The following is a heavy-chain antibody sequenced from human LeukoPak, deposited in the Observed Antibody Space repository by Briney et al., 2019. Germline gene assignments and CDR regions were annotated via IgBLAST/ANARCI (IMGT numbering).Heavy chain of an antibody. CDR1: GFTFSSYW. J-gene: IGHJ4*02. V-gene: IGHV3-74*01. CDR2: IYTDGSST. CDR3: AKDIFPLGTGTAMVPNIDY. Sequence: GGSLRLSCAASGFTFSSYWMHWVRHAPGKGLVWVSRIYTDGSSTNYADSVKGRFTISRDNSNNMLYLQMNSLRTEDTALYYCAKDIFPLGTGTAMVPNIDYWGQGTLVTVSS. D-gene: IGHD5-18*01.